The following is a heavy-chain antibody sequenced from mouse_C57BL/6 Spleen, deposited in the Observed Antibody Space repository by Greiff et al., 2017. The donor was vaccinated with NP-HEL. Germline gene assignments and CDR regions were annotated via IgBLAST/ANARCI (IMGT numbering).Heavy chain of an antibody. Sequence: VQLQQSGAELVRPGASVTLSCKASGYTFTDYEMHWVKQTPVHGLEWIGAIDPETGGTAYNQKFKGKAILTADKSSSTAYMELRSLTSEDSAVYYCTRKVVVDHAMDYWGQGTSVTVSS. CDR2: IDPETGGT. CDR1: GYTFTDYE. D-gene: IGHD1-1*01. J-gene: IGHJ4*01. V-gene: IGHV1-15*01. CDR3: TRKVVVDHAMDY.